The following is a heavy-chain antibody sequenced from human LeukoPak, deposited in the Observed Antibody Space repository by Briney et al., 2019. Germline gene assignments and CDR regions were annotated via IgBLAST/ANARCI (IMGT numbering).Heavy chain of an antibody. V-gene: IGHV3-30-3*01. Sequence: PGGSLRLSCAASGFTFSSYAMHWVRQAPGKGLEWVAVISYDGSNKYYADSVKGRFTISGDNSKNTLYLQMNSLRAEDTAVYYCARDLYWSYYGPHWFDPWGQGTLVTVSS. CDR3: ARDLYWSYYGPHWFDP. D-gene: IGHD1-26*01. J-gene: IGHJ5*02. CDR1: GFTFSSYA. CDR2: ISYDGSNK.